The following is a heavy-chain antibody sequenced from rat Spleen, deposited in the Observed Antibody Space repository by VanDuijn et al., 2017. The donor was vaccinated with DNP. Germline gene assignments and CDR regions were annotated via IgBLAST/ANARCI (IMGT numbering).Heavy chain of an antibody. Sequence: EVQLVESGGDFVQPGRSLKLSCAASGFTFCDCAMAWVRQAPTKGLEWVASISPSGGSTYYRDSVKGRFTISRDNAKSTLYLQMDSLRSEDTATYYCATGSSGDWGQGVMVTVSS. J-gene: IGHJ2*01. V-gene: IGHV5S23*01. CDR1: GFTFCDCA. CDR3: ATGSSGD. CDR2: ISPSGGST. D-gene: IGHD5-1*01.